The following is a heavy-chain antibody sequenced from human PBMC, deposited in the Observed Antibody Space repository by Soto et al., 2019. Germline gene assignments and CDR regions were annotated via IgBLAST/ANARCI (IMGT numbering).Heavy chain of an antibody. CDR1: GGSISSYY. D-gene: IGHD6-13*01. J-gene: IGHJ6*02. CDR3: AKSAAAGTVKYYYYGMDV. Sequence: SETLSLTCIVSGGSISSYYWSWIRQPPGKGLEWIGHIYYSGSTNYNPSVKGRFTISRDNSKNTLYLQMNSLRAEDTAVYYCAKSAAAGTVKYYYYGMDVWGQGTTVTVSS. CDR2: IYYSGST. V-gene: IGHV4-59*12.